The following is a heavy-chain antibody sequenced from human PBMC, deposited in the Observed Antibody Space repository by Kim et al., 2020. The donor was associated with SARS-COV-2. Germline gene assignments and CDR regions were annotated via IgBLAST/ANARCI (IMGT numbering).Heavy chain of an antibody. CDR2: IIPIFGTA. CDR1: GGTFSSYA. V-gene: IGHV1-69*13. Sequence: SVKVSCKASGGTFSSYAISWVRQAPGQGLEWMGGIIPIFGTANYAQKFQGRVTITADESTSTAYMELSSLRSDDTAVYYCASITMVRGVHAYYYYGMDVWGQGTTVTVSS. CDR3: ASITMVRGVHAYYYYGMDV. D-gene: IGHD3-10*01. J-gene: IGHJ6*02.